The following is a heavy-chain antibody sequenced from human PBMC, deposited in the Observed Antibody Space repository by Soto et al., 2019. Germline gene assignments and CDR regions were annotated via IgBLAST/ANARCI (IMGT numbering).Heavy chain of an antibody. J-gene: IGHJ6*02. V-gene: IGHV4-59*01. D-gene: IGHD3-9*01. CDR3: ARGLDILTGYYGMDV. Sequence: SETLSLTCTVSGGSISSYYWSWIRQPPGKGLEWIGYIYYSGSTNYNPSLKSRVTISVDTSKNQFSLKLSSVTAADTAVYYCARGLDILTGYYGMDVWGQGTTVTVS. CDR2: IYYSGST. CDR1: GGSISSYY.